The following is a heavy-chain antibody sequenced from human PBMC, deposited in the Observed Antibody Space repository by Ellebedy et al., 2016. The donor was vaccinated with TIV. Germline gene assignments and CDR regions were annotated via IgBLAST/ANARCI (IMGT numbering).Heavy chain of an antibody. CDR1: GFTFSRYW. J-gene: IGHJ4*02. CDR2: IDSDGTRT. V-gene: IGHV3-74*01. D-gene: IGHD2-21*01. Sequence: GGSLRLXXVASGFTFSRYWMHWVRQVPGKGLVWVSRIDSDGTRTDYADSVKGRFTISRDNAKSTLYLQMNSLRAEDSALYYCASGMVVLMTGTSDYWGQGTLVTVSS. CDR3: ASGMVVLMTGTSDY.